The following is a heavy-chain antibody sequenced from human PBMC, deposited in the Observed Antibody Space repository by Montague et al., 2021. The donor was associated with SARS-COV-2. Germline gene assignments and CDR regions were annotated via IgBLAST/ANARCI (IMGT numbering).Heavy chain of an antibody. J-gene: IGHJ6*02. CDR1: GGSISSSSSY. V-gene: IGHV4-39*07. Sequence: SETLSLTCTVSGGSISSSSSYWGWIRQPPGMGLEGIGSIYYSGSTNYXXXVKSRITISVDTSKNQFSLRLTSVTAADTTSYYCARDIIIPMLVVFQGYSMNVWGQGTTVTVSS. D-gene: IGHD3-22*01. CDR2: IYYSGST. CDR3: ARDIIIPMLVVFQGYSMNV.